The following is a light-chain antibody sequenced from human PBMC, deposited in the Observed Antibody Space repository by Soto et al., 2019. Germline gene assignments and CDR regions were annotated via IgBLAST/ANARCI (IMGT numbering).Light chain of an antibody. V-gene: IGKV3-15*01. CDR2: GTS. J-gene: IGKJ1*01. CDR1: QSVNRN. CDR3: QQYNNWPRT. Sequence: EIVMTQSPATLSLSPGERATLSCRASQSVNRNLAWYQQKAGQAPRLLIYGTSTRATGIPARFSGSGSGTDFTLTISSLKLEDFAVYDCQQYNNWPRTFGQGTKVDNK.